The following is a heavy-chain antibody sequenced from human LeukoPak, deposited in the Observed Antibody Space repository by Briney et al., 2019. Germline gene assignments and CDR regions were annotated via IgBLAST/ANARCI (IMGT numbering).Heavy chain of an antibody. CDR2: ISAYNGNT. Sequence: GASVKVSCKASGYTFTSYGISWVGQAPGQGVEGMGWISAYNGNTNYAQKLQGRVTMTTDTSTSTAYMELRSLRSDDTAVYYCARGTRYGSGSYSGYWGQGTLVTVSS. D-gene: IGHD3-10*01. CDR1: GYTFTSYG. J-gene: IGHJ4*02. V-gene: IGHV1-18*04. CDR3: ARGTRYGSGSYSGY.